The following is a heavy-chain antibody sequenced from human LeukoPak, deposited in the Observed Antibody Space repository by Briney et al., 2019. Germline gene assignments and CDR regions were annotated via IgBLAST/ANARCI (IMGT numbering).Heavy chain of an antibody. CDR2: ISGSGGST. CDR3: AKDMTMIVVVTLFDY. V-gene: IGHV3-23*01. D-gene: IGHD3-22*01. Sequence: GGSLRLTCAASGFTFSSYAMSWVRQAPGKGLEWVSAISGSGGSTYYADSVKGRFTISRDNSKNTLYLQMNSLRAEDTAVYYCAKDMTMIVVVTLFDYWGQGTLVTVSS. CDR1: GFTFSSYA. J-gene: IGHJ4*02.